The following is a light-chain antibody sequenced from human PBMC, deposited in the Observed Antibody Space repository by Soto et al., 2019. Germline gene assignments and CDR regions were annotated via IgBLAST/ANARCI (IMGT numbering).Light chain of an antibody. CDR1: SSNIGSNT. CDR2: TDN. Sequence: QPVLTQPPSASGTPGQRVTISCSGSSSNIGSNTVNWYQQLPGTAPKLLIYTDNQRPSGVPDRFSGSKSGTSASLAISGLQSEDEADYYCAGWDDSLNGLVFGGGTKLTVL. J-gene: IGLJ2*01. CDR3: AGWDDSLNGLV. V-gene: IGLV1-44*01.